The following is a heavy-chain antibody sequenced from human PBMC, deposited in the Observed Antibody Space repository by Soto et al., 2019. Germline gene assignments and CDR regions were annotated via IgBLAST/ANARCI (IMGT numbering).Heavy chain of an antibody. J-gene: IGHJ4*02. CDR3: AKVGYSYGDFDY. Sequence: GGSLRLSCAASGFTFRSNAMNWVRQAPGKGLEWVSSLSGSGGSTYYADSVKGRFTISRDNSKNTVYLQMNSLRAEDTAVYYCAKVGYSYGDFDYWGQGTLVTVSS. CDR2: LSGSGGST. CDR1: GFTFRSNA. D-gene: IGHD5-18*01. V-gene: IGHV3-23*01.